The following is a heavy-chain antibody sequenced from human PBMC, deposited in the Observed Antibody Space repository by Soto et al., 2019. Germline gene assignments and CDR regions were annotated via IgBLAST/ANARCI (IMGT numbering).Heavy chain of an antibody. V-gene: IGHV3-30*03. Sequence: PGWSLRLSCAASGFTFSSYGMHWVRQAPGKGLEWVAVISYDGSNKYYADSVKGRFTISRDNSKNTLYLQMNSLRAEDTAVYYCATQWELTLDYWGQGTLVTVSS. CDR1: GFTFSSYG. CDR3: ATQWELTLDY. CDR2: ISYDGSNK. J-gene: IGHJ4*02. D-gene: IGHD1-26*01.